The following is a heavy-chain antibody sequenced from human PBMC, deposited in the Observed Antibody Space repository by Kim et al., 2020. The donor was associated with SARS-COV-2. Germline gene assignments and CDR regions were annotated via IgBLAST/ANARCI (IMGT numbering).Heavy chain of an antibody. J-gene: IGHJ4*02. D-gene: IGHD6-19*01. CDR2: VSNGGNA. CDR1: GFNFSSRA. CDR3: AKDHPSSGWPAFDS. Sequence: GGSLRLYCAASGFNFSSRAMSWGRQAPGKGPEWVASVSNGGNAYYADYVKGRFTVSRDITRDTLYLQMNSLRAEDTALYFCAKDHPSSGWPAFDSWGQGTLLTVSS. V-gene: IGHV3-23*01.